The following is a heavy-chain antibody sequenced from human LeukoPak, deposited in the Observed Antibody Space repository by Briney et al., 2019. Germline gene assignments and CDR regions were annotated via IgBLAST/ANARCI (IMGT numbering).Heavy chain of an antibody. CDR1: GFSVSTNW. CDR2: INSDGSNT. J-gene: IGHJ4*02. CDR3: AKGSYYYDSSGYSPIY. Sequence: GGSLRLSCAASGFSVSTNWMHWVRQAPGKGLVWVSRINSDGSNTNYADSVKGRFTISRDNSKNTLYLQMNSLRAEDTAVYYCAKGSYYYDSSGYSPIYWGQGTLVTVSS. V-gene: IGHV3-74*01. D-gene: IGHD3-22*01.